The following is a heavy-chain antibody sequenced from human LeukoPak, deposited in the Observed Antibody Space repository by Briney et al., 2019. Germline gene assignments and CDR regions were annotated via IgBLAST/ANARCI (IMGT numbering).Heavy chain of an antibody. D-gene: IGHD6-13*01. CDR3: ARDPVLYSSSWDNWFDP. CDR1: GFTLSTSW. J-gene: IGHJ5*02. V-gene: IGHV3-7*01. Sequence: GGSLRLSCAASGFTLSTSWMSWVRPAPGRGGEWVANIKQDGSEKYYVDSVKGRFTISSDNAKNSLYLQMNSLRPEVTAVYYCARDPVLYSSSWDNWFDPWGQGTLVTVSS. CDR2: IKQDGSEK.